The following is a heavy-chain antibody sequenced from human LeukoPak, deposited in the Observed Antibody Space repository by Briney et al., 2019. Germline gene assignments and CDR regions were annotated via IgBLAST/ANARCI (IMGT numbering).Heavy chain of an antibody. Sequence: GGSLRLSCAASGFTFSSYWMSWVRQAPGKGLEWVANIKQDGSEKYYVDSVKGRFTISRDNAKNSLYLQMNSLRAEDTAVYYCARVNDSSSWPYYYYYGMDVWGQGTTVTVSS. CDR3: ARVNDSSSWPYYYYYGMDV. CDR1: GFTFSSYW. CDR2: IKQDGSEK. J-gene: IGHJ6*02. V-gene: IGHV3-7*01. D-gene: IGHD6-13*01.